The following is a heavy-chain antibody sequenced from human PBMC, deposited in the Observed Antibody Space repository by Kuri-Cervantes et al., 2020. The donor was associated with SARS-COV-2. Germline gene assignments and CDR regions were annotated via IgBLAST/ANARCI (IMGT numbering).Heavy chain of an antibody. V-gene: IGHV3-21*03. Sequence: GGSLRPSCAASGFTLSSYSMNWVRHAPGKGLEWVSSISSSNSYIYYADSVKGRFTIARDNAKNSLYLQMNSLKTEGTAVCFWSRVVTVYGVPMEDYVDYWGQGTLVTVSS. J-gene: IGHJ4*02. CDR3: SRVVTVYGVPMEDYVDY. D-gene: IGHD2-21*02. CDR1: GFTLSSYS. CDR2: ISSSNSYI.